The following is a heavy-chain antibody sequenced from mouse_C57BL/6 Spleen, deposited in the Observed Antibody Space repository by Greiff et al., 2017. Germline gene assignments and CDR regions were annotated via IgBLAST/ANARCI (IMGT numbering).Heavy chain of an antibody. J-gene: IGHJ4*01. V-gene: IGHV1-81*01. CDR3: AREGANLYYAMDY. D-gene: IGHD3-1*01. CDR2: IYPRSGNT. Sequence: QVQLQQSGAELARPGASVKLSCKASGYTFTSYGISWVKQRTGQGLEWIGEIYPRSGNTYYNEKFKGKATLTADTSSSTAYMELRSLTSEDSAVXFCAREGANLYYAMDYWGQGTSVTVSS. CDR1: GYTFTSYG.